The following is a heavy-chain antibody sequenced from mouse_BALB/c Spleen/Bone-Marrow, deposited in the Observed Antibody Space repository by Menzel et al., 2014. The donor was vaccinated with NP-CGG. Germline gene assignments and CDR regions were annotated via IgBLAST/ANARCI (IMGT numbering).Heavy chain of an antibody. CDR3: ARDMGGLLFDY. J-gene: IGHJ2*01. V-gene: IGHV7-3*02. CDR1: GFTFTDYY. D-gene: IGHD2-3*01. Sequence: EVHLVESGGGLVQPGGSLRLSCATSGFTFTDYYMNWVRQPPGKALECLGFIRNKAYSYTTEYSASVKGRFTISRDNSQSILYLQMNTLRAEDSATYYCARDMGGLLFDYWGQGTTLTVSS. CDR2: IRNKAYSYTT.